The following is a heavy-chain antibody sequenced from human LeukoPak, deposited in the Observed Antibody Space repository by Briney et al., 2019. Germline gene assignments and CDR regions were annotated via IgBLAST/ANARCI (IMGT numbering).Heavy chain of an antibody. V-gene: IGHV5-10-1*01. CDR3: ARRNGYSGSFYDY. D-gene: IGHD1-26*01. CDR1: GYSFTSSR. CDR2: IDPSDSYT. J-gene: IGHJ4*02. Sequence: GESLRISCKGSGYSFTSSRINWVRQMPGKGLEWMGKIDPSDSYTNYSPSFQGHVAISADKSISTAYLQWSSLKASDTAMYYCARRNGYSGSFYDYWGQGTLVTVSS.